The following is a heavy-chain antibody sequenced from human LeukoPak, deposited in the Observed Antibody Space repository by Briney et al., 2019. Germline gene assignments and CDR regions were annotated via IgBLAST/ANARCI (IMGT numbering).Heavy chain of an antibody. J-gene: IGHJ1*01. D-gene: IGHD3-3*01. V-gene: IGHV3-48*03. CDR2: ISSSGSTI. Sequence: PGGSLRLSCAASGFTLSSYEMNWVRQAPGKGLEWVSYISSSGSTIYYADSVKGRFTISRDNAKSSLYLQMKSLRAEDTAVYYCVRDVAYDFRNPYRYFQHWGQGTLVTVSS. CDR1: GFTLSSYE. CDR3: VRDVAYDFRNPYRYFQH.